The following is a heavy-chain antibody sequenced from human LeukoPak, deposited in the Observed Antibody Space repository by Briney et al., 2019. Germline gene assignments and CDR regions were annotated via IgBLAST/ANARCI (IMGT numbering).Heavy chain of an antibody. J-gene: IGHJ5*02. CDR2: IYYSGST. V-gene: IGHV4-59*01. CDR1: GGSISSYY. CDR3: ARAMVVAATSNWFDP. Sequence: PSETLSLTCTVSGGSISSYYWSWIRQPPGKGLKWIGYIYYSGSTNYNPSLKSRVTISVDTSKNQFSLKLCSVTAADTAVYYCARAMVVAATSNWFDPWGQGTLVTVSS. D-gene: IGHD2-15*01.